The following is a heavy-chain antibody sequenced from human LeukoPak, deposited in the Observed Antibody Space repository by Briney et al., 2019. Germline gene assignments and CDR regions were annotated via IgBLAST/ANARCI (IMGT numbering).Heavy chain of an antibody. D-gene: IGHD3-22*01. V-gene: IGHV4-39*07. CDR3: ARMGLDYDSSGYSIGFDY. J-gene: IGHJ4*02. Sequence: SETLSLTCTVSGGSISSSSYYWGWIRQPPGKGLEWIGSIYYSGSTYYNPSLKSRVTISVDTSKNQFSLKLSSVTAADTAVYYCARMGLDYDSSGYSIGFDYWGQGTLVTVSS. CDR2: IYYSGST. CDR1: GGSISSSSYY.